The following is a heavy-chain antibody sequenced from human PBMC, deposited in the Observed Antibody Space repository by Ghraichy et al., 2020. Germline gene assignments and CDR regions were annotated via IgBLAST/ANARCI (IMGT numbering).Heavy chain of an antibody. CDR1: GFSFTNYW. CDR3: ARVSRGCTLGTCYSDY. J-gene: IGHJ4*02. D-gene: IGHD2-8*01. V-gene: IGHV5-51*01. CDR2: IYPGDSDT. Sequence: GESLNISCKTSGFSFTNYWIGWVRQMPGKGLEWMGIIYPGDSDTRYSPSFQGQVTISADTSINTAYLQWSSLRASDTAMYYCARVSRGCTLGTCYSDYWGRGSLVTVSS.